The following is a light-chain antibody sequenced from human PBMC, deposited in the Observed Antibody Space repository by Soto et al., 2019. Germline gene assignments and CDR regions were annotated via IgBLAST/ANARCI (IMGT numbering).Light chain of an antibody. J-gene: IGKJ4*01. Sequence: DIQMTQSPSSLSASVGDRVTITCRASQGITYYLAWYQQKPGKVPKLLIYAASTLQSGVPSRFSGGGSEADLTLSISSRRPEDVATYYCQNYNSGPLTLGGGTKVEIQ. CDR3: QNYNSGPLT. CDR2: AAS. CDR1: QGITYY. V-gene: IGKV1-27*01.